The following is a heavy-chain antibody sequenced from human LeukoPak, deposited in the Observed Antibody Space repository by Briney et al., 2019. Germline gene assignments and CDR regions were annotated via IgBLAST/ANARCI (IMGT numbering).Heavy chain of an antibody. J-gene: IGHJ5*02. V-gene: IGHV4-39*01. CDR3: ARHAVEAASRWFDP. D-gene: IGHD1-1*01. CDR2: IYYSGST. CDR1: GDSMSSSHYC. Sequence: SETLTLTCTVSGDSMSSSHYCWGWIRQPPGKGLEWIGSIYYSGSTYYNPSLKSRVTMSVDTSKKQFSLKLSSVTAADTAVYYCARHAVEAASRWFDPWGQGTLVTVSS.